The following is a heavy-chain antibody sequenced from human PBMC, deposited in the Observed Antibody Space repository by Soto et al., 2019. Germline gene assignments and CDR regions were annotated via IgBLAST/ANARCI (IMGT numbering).Heavy chain of an antibody. D-gene: IGHD2-8*02. CDR3: AHRSILPTGLDY. V-gene: IGHV2-5*02. Sequence: QITLKESGLTLVKPTQTLTLTCTFSGFSLSTPGLGVGWIRQPPGKALEWLALIYWDDDKRYSPSLKSRVTITKDTSKDQVVLTVINMDPVDTATYYCAHRSILPTGLDYWGQGTLVTVSA. J-gene: IGHJ4*02. CDR2: IYWDDDK. CDR1: GFSLSTPGLG.